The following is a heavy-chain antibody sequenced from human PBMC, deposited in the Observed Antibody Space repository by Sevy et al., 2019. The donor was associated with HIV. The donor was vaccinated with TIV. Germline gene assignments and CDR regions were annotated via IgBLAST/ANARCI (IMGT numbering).Heavy chain of an antibody. J-gene: IGHJ3*01. V-gene: IGHV5-51*01. CDR2: MFPGNSDM. D-gene: IGHD2-15*01. CDR1: GYTVSSHW. CDR3: ASGGHIPLDAFDF. Sequence: GESLKISCQTSGYTVSSHWLGWVRQKPGKGLEWVAIMFPGNSDMRYSPSFEGRVTISVDRSTSTAYLHWSSLKPSDTAIYYFASGGHIPLDAFDFWGQGTMVTVSS.